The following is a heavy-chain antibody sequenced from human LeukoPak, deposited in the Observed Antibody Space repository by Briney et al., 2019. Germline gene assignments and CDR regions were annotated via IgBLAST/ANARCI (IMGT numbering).Heavy chain of an antibody. CDR3: ARSMTPYLGGVITRYYFDY. D-gene: IGHD3-16*02. Sequence: ASVKVSCKASGYTFTGYYMHWVRQAPGQGLEWMGWINPNSGGTNYAQKFQGRVTMTRDTSISTAYMELSRLRSDDTAVYYCARSMTPYLGGVITRYYFDYWGQGTLVTVSS. V-gene: IGHV1-2*02. CDR2: INPNSGGT. J-gene: IGHJ4*02. CDR1: GYTFTGYY.